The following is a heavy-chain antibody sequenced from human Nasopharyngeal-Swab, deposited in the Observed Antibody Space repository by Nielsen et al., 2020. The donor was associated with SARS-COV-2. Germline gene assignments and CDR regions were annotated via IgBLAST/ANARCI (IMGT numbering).Heavy chain of an antibody. V-gene: IGHV3-64D*06. Sequence: GESLKISCSASGFTFSSYAMHWVRQAPGKGLEYVSAISSNGGSTYYADSVKGRFTISRDNSKNTLYLQISSLRAEDTAVYYCVKGSSSWYSDYYYMDVWGKGTTVTVSS. CDR3: VKGSSSWYSDYYYMDV. D-gene: IGHD6-13*01. J-gene: IGHJ6*03. CDR1: GFTFSSYA. CDR2: ISSNGGST.